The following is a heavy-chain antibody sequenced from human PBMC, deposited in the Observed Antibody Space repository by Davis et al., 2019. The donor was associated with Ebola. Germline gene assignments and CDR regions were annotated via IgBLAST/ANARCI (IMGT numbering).Heavy chain of an antibody. D-gene: IGHD6-13*01. CDR1: GGSFSGYY. J-gene: IGHJ5*02. V-gene: IGHV4-34*01. CDR3: ARRGYSSILGWFDP. CDR2: INHSGST. Sequence: SETLSLTCAVYGGSFSGYYWSWIRQPPGKGLEWIGEINHSGSTNYNPSLKSRVTISVDTSKNQFSLKLSSVTAADTAVYYCARRGYSSILGWFDPWGQGTLVTVSS.